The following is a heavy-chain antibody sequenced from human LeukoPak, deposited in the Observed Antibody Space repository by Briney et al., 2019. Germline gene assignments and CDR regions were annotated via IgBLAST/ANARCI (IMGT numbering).Heavy chain of an antibody. Sequence: ASVKVSCKASGYTFTSYYMHWVRQAPGQGLEWMGVINPSGGSTTYAQKFQGRVTVTRDTSTRTVYMELSSLRSEDTAVYYRARGTYYDFWSGYWGSSTIDYWGQGTLVTVSS. CDR1: GYTFTSYY. D-gene: IGHD3-3*01. CDR3: ARGTYYDFWSGYWGSSTIDY. V-gene: IGHV1-46*03. CDR2: INPSGGST. J-gene: IGHJ4*02.